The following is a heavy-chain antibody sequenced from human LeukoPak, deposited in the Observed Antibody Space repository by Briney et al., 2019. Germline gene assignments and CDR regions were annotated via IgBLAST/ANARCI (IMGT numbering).Heavy chain of an antibody. J-gene: IGHJ4*02. CDR3: ARAPNWNGLFDY. CDR2: VNYSGST. D-gene: IGHD1-1*01. V-gene: IGHV4-59*01. CDR1: GESMNTYH. Sequence: SETLSLTCTVSGESMNTYHWNWIRQPPGKGLEWIGYVNYSGSTNYNPSLKSRVTISVDTSKNQFSLKLSSTTAADTAVYYCARAPNWNGLFDYWGQGTLATVSS.